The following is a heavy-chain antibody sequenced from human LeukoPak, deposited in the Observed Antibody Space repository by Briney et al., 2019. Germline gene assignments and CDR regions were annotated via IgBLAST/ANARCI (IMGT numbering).Heavy chain of an antibody. CDR3: ARDSEPPVGAMIWWFDP. D-gene: IGHD1-26*01. CDR2: IYTGGIT. V-gene: IGHV4-4*07. Sequence: SETLSLTCTVSGGSISSYNWSWIRQPAGEGLEWIGRIYTGGITNYNPSLKSRVTMSVDTSKNQFSLKLSSVTAADTCVYYCARDSEPPVGAMIWWFDPWGQGTLVTVPS. CDR1: GGSISSYN. J-gene: IGHJ5*02.